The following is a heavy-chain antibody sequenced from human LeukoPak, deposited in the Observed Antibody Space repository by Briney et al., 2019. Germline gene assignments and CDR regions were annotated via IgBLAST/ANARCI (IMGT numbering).Heavy chain of an antibody. CDR3: ARGNYCSSTSCSLVSWFDP. J-gene: IGHJ5*02. CDR2: VSANGGTT. D-gene: IGHD2-2*01. V-gene: IGHV3-64*01. Sequence: GGSLRLSCAASGFTFSNHAMHWVRQAPGKGLEYVSAVSANGGTTYYANSVKGRFTISRDNSKNTLYLQMGSLRAEDMAVYHCARGNYCSSTSCSLVSWFDPWGQGTLVTVSS. CDR1: GFTFSNHA.